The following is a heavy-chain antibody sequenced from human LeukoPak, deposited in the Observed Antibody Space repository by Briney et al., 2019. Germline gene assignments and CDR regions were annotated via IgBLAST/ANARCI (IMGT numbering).Heavy chain of an antibody. J-gene: IGHJ6*03. V-gene: IGHV4-59*10. CDR2: IDTSGNT. CDR1: GGSFSGYY. D-gene: IGHD1-26*01. Sequence: SETLSLTCAVYGGSFSGYYWGWIRQPAGKGLEWIGRIDTSGNTNYKPSLKSRVTMSVDTSKNQFSLKLSSVTAADTAVYYCARLVSGSYYYYYMDVWGKGTTVTVSS. CDR3: ARLVSGSYYYYYMDV.